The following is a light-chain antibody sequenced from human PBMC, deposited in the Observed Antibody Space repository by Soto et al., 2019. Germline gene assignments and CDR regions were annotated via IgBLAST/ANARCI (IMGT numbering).Light chain of an antibody. J-gene: IGLJ3*02. CDR2: DVS. CDR3: SSYTSSSTRL. Sequence: QSALTQPASVSGSPGQSITISCTGTSSDVGGYNYVSWYQQYPGKAPKVMIFDVSNRPSGVSDRFSGSKSGNTAFLTISGFQAEDEADYYCSSYTSSSTRLFGGGTKVTVL. CDR1: SSDVGGYNY. V-gene: IGLV2-14*01.